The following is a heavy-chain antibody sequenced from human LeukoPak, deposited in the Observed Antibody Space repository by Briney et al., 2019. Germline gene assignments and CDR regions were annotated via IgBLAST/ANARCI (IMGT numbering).Heavy chain of an antibody. CDR1: GGSFSGYY. D-gene: IGHD3-10*01. CDR3: ARGGFGGLDP. J-gene: IGHJ5*02. Sequence: PSETLSLTCAVYGGSFSGYYWGWIRQPPGKGLEWIGEINHSGSTNYNPSLKSRVTISVDTSKNQFSLKLSSVTAADTAVYYCARGGFGGLDPWGQGTLVTVSS. CDR2: INHSGST. V-gene: IGHV4-34*01.